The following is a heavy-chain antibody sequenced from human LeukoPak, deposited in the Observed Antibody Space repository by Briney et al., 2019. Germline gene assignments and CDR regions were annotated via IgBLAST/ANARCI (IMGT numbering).Heavy chain of an antibody. Sequence: SQPLSLTCTVSGGSISSGGYYWSWIRQHPGKGLEWIGYIYYSGSTYYNPSLKSRVTIPVDTSKNQFSLKLSSVTAADTAVYYCARDGRLDYFDYWGQGTLVTVSS. CDR3: ARDGRLDYFDY. V-gene: IGHV4-31*03. CDR1: GGSISSGGYY. CDR2: IYYSGST. J-gene: IGHJ4*02.